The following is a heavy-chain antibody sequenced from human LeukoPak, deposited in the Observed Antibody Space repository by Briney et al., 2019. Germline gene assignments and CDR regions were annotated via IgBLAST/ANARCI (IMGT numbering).Heavy chain of an antibody. Sequence: GGSLRLSCAASGFSFSNYNMNWARLAPGKGLEWVSSITSSGSHIFYADSVKGRFTISRDNADNSLYLQMNSLRAEDTAVYFCARDPYSGAYGSDYYYYMDVWGKGTTVTVSS. V-gene: IGHV3-21*01. D-gene: IGHD1-26*01. CDR2: ITSSGSHI. J-gene: IGHJ6*03. CDR3: ARDPYSGAYGSDYYYYMDV. CDR1: GFSFSNYN.